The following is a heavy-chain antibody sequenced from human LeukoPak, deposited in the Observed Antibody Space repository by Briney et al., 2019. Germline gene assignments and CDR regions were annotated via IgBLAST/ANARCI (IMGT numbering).Heavy chain of an antibody. CDR1: GYTFTKYS. Sequence: ASVKVSCKASGYTFTKYSIHWVRQAPGHGLEWMGWINTDTGSTRFAQGFTGRFVFSLDTSVSTAYLQISSLQSEDTAMYFCARPLYSSRMYEFDYWGQGTLVTVSS. J-gene: IGHJ4*02. CDR2: INTDTGST. V-gene: IGHV7-4-1*02. D-gene: IGHD6-19*01. CDR3: ARPLYSSRMYEFDY.